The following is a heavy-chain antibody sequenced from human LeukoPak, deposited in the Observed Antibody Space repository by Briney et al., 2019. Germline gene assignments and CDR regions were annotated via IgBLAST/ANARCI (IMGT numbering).Heavy chain of an antibody. CDR1: GYSSTSYW. Sequence: GESLKIFCRGSGYSSTSYWIGWVRQMSGKGLEWRGIIYPGDSDTRYSPSFQSQLTISADKSISTAYLQWSSLKASDTAMYFCARVSGERSPQHYWGQGNLVTVSS. D-gene: IGHD1-26*01. J-gene: IGHJ4*02. CDR2: IYPGDSDT. CDR3: ARVSGERSPQHY. V-gene: IGHV5-51*01.